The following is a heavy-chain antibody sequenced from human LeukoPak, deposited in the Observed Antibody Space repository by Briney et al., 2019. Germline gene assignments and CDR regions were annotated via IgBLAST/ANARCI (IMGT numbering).Heavy chain of an antibody. D-gene: IGHD6-13*01. CDR1: GFTFTGYY. CDR3: ARDPRIAASGDDNWFDP. V-gene: IGHV1-2*02. Sequence: ASVTVSCKASGFTFTGYYMHWVRQAPGQGLEWMGWINPNSGGTNYAQKFQGRVTMTRDTSISTAYMELSRLRSDDTAVYYCARDPRIAASGDDNWFDPWRQGTLVTVSS. J-gene: IGHJ5*02. CDR2: INPNSGGT.